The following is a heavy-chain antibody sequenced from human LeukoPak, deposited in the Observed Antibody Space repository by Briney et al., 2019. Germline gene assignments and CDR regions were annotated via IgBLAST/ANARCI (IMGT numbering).Heavy chain of an antibody. CDR2: IKSNTDGGTT. J-gene: IGHJ4*02. CDR1: GFTFINAW. D-gene: IGHD5-24*01. V-gene: IGHV3-15*01. CDR3: TTEGRGGYDY. Sequence: KSGGSLRLSCAASGFTFINAWMSWVRQAPGKGLEWVGRIKSNTDGGTTDYAAPVKGRFTFSRDDSKEILYLQMERLESEDTAVYYCTTEGRGGYDYWGQGTLVTVSS.